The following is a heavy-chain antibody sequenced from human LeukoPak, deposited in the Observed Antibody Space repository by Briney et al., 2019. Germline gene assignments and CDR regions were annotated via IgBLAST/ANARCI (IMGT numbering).Heavy chain of an antibody. J-gene: IGHJ4*02. Sequence: ASVKVSCKASGYTFTSYGISWVRQAPGQGLEWMGWISAYNGNTNYAQKLQGRATMTTDTSTSTAYMELRSLRSDDTAVYYCARVRGSTVTTSREYYFDYWGQGTLVTVSS. V-gene: IGHV1-18*04. D-gene: IGHD4-17*01. CDR2: ISAYNGNT. CDR1: GYTFTSYG. CDR3: ARVRGSTVTTSREYYFDY.